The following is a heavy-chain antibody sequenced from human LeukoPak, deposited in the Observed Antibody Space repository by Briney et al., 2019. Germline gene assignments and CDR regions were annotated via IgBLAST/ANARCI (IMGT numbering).Heavy chain of an antibody. CDR1: GYTFTSYG. CDR3: ARDLVDLIYYDSSGYYPTLDY. D-gene: IGHD3-22*01. J-gene: IGHJ4*02. V-gene: IGHV1-18*01. Sequence: ASVKVSCKASGYTFTSYGISWVRQAPGQGLEWMGWISAYNGNTNYAQKLQGRVTMTTDTSTSTAYMELRSLRSDDTAVYYCARDLVDLIYYDSSGYYPTLDYWGQGTLVTVSS. CDR2: ISAYNGNT.